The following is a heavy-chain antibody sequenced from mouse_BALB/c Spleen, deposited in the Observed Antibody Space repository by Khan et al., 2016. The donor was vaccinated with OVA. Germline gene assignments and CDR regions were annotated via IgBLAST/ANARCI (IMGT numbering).Heavy chain of an antibody. J-gene: IGHJ3*01. CDR2: INPSDSET. Sequence: QVQLQQPGAELVRPGASVKLSCKASGYTFTSYWMNWVRQRPGQGLDWIGKINPSDSETHYNQMFKDKATLTVDKSSGTGSMQLSSMTSEDSAIYYCTRREKYGYDPSWFAYWGQGTLVTISA. V-gene: IGHV1-61*01. D-gene: IGHD2-2*01. CDR1: GYTFTSYW. CDR3: TRREKYGYDPSWFAY.